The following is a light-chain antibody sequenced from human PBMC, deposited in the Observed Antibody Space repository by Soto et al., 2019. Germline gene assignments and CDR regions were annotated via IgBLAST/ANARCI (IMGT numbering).Light chain of an antibody. CDR3: CSYAGSYTLV. CDR2: DVN. J-gene: IGLJ2*01. Sequence: QSALTQPASVSGSPGQSITISCTGTSSDVGGYKFVSWYQHHPGKAPKIIIYDVNKRPSGVPDRFSGSKSGNTASLTISGLQTEDEADYYCCSYAGSYTLVFGGGTKVTVL. CDR1: SSDVGGYKF. V-gene: IGLV2-11*01.